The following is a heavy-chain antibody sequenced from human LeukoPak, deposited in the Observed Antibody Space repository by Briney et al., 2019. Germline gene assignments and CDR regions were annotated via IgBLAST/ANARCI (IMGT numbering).Heavy chain of an antibody. J-gene: IGHJ6*03. CDR1: GFTFSSYW. V-gene: IGHV3-7*01. Sequence: PGGSLRPSCAASGFTFSSYWMSWVRQAPGKGLEWVANIKQDGSEKYYVDSVKGRFTISRDNAKNSLYLQMNSLRAEDTAVYYCARISGSYFRVYYYYYMDVWGKGTTVTISS. CDR3: ARISGSYFRVYYYYYMDV. D-gene: IGHD1-26*01. CDR2: IKQDGSEK.